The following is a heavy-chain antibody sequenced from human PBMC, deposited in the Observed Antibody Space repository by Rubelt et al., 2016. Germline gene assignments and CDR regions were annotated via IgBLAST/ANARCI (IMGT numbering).Heavy chain of an antibody. CDR2: IYYSGST. CDR3: ARFGHSDDAFDI. Sequence: QLQLQESGPGLVKPSETLSLTCTVSGYSISSGYYWGWIRQPPGKGLEWIGYIYYSGSTYYNPSLKSRVTISVDTSKNQFALNLSSVTAADTAVYYCARFGHSDDAFDIWGQGTMVTVSS. J-gene: IGHJ3*02. CDR1: GYSISSGYY. V-gene: IGHV4-38-2*02. D-gene: IGHD3-10*01.